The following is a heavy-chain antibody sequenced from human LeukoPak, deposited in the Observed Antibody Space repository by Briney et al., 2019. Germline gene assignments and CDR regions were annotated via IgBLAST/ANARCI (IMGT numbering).Heavy chain of an antibody. V-gene: IGHV3-33*01. D-gene: IGHD6-6*01. Sequence: PGGSLRLSCAASGFTFSSYGMHWVRQAPGKGLEWVAVIWYDGSNKYYADSVRGRFTISRDNSKNTLYLQMNSLRAEDTAVYYCARDRGGSSNRPIDYWGQGTLVTVSS. CDR1: GFTFSSYG. CDR3: ARDRGGSSNRPIDY. J-gene: IGHJ4*02. CDR2: IWYDGSNK.